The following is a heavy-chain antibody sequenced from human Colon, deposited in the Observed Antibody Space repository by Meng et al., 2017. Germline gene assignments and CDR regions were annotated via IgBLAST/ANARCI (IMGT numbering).Heavy chain of an antibody. CDR1: GGSSSSGDYY. CDR2: IYYSGST. D-gene: IGHD4-17*01. V-gene: IGHV4-30-4*01. J-gene: IGHJ4*02. CDR3: ARGPTTYFDY. Sequence: QWHLHSSGPRLEKPSQILSLTCTVSGGSSSSGDYYCSWIRQPPGKGLEWIGYIYYSGSTYYNPSLKSRVTISVDTSKKQFSLKLSSVTAADTAVYYCARGPTTYFDYWGQGTLVTVSS.